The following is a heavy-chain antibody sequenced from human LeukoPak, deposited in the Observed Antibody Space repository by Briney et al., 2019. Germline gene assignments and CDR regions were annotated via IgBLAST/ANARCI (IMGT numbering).Heavy chain of an antibody. Sequence: PSETLSLTCTVSGGSISSSSCYWVWIRQPPGKGLEWIGSIYYSGSTYYNPSLKSRVTISVDTSKNQFSLKLRSVTAADTAVYYCAREADYGDYGGYYYYYGMDVWGQGTTVTVSS. CDR2: IYYSGST. CDR3: AREADYGDYGGYYYYYGMDV. V-gene: IGHV4-39*02. J-gene: IGHJ6*02. CDR1: GGSISSSSCY. D-gene: IGHD4-17*01.